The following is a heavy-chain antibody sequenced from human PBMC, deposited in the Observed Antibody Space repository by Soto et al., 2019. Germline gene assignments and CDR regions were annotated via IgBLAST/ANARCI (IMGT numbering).Heavy chain of an antibody. D-gene: IGHD3-3*01. CDR1: GGSISSSSYY. V-gene: IGHV4-39*01. Sequence: PSETLSLTCTVSGGSISSSSYYWGWIRQPPGKGLKWIGSIYYSGSTYYNPSLKSRVTISVDTSKNQFSLKLSSVTAADTAVYYCARPRRPSPYYDFSARPSWFDPWGQGTLVTVSS. J-gene: IGHJ5*02. CDR2: IYYSGST. CDR3: ARPRRPSPYYDFSARPSWFDP.